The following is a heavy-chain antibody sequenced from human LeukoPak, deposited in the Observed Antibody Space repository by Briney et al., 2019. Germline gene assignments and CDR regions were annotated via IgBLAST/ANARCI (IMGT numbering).Heavy chain of an antibody. V-gene: IGHV3-74*01. CDR3: VTTWGDY. CDR2: IKTDGTIT. J-gene: IGHJ4*02. D-gene: IGHD3-16*01. Sequence: GGSLRLSCAVSGFTFSNHWVYWVRHVPGKGLVCVSAIKTDGTITNYADSVKGRFTISRDNAKNTLYLQMNGLRAEDTAIYYCVTTWGDYWGQGTLVTVSS. CDR1: GFTFSNHW.